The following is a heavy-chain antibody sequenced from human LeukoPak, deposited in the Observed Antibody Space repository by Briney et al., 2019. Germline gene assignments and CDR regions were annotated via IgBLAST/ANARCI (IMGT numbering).Heavy chain of an antibody. CDR1: GGSINSYY. V-gene: IGHV4-59*08. Sequence: PSETLSLTCTVSGGSINSYYWSWIRQPLGKGLEWIGYIYYSGSTNYNPSLKSRVTISVDTSNNKFSLKLTSLTAADTAVYYCVRHLSAGRPAFDIWGQGTMVTVSS. CDR3: VRHLSAGRPAFDI. J-gene: IGHJ3*02. CDR2: IYYSGST. D-gene: IGHD2-15*01.